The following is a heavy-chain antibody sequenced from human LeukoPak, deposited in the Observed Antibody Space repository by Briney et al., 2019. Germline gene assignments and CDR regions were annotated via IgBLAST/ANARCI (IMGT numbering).Heavy chain of an antibody. CDR3: ATASSHDFWSGYYTKARREGDFDY. V-gene: IGHV3-23*01. CDR2: ISGSGGST. CDR1: GVTFSSYA. J-gene: IGHJ4*02. D-gene: IGHD3-3*01. Sequence: GGTLRLSCAASGVTFSSYAMGWVRQPPGKGLELISAISGSGGSTYYAASVRGRFTISRKNSNNTSYRQMTILRADDADVYCCATASSHDFWSGYYTKARREGDFDYWGQGTLVTVSS.